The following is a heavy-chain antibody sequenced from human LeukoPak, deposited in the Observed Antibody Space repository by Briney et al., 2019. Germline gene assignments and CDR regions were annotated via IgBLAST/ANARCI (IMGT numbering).Heavy chain of an antibody. D-gene: IGHD1-1*01. CDR1: GFTFSSYA. CDR2: INNDGSII. Sequence: PGGSLRLSCAASGFTFSSYAMSWVRQAPGKGLVWVSRINNDGSIISYADSVKGRFTISRDNAKNMLNLQMNSLRAGDTAVYYCRAGIHDYWGQGTLVTVSA. V-gene: IGHV3-74*01. J-gene: IGHJ4*02. CDR3: RAGIHDY.